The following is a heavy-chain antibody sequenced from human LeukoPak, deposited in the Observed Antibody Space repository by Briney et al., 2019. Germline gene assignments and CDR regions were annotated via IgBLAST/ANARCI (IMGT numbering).Heavy chain of an antibody. CDR2: ISGSGGST. CDR3: ANNLVWGYSYGIAFDY. J-gene: IGHJ4*02. CDR1: GFTFSSYA. V-gene: IGHV3-23*01. Sequence: GGSLRLSCAASGFTFSSYAISWVRQAPGKGLEWVSAISGSGGSTYYADSVKGRFTISRDNSKNTLYLQMNSLRAEDTAVYYCANNLVWGYSYGIAFDYWGQGTLVTVSS. D-gene: IGHD5-18*01.